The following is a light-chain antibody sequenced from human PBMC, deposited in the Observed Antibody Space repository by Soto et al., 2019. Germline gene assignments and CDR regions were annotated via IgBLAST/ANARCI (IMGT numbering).Light chain of an antibody. CDR2: GAS. CDR1: QSVSSN. V-gene: IGKV3-20*01. Sequence: IVLTQSPNTLSLSPGERATLSCRASQSVSSNLAWYQQKPGQAPRLLIYGASSRATGIPDRFSGSGSGTDFTLTISRLEPEDFAVYYCQQYGSSAITFGQGTRLEIK. CDR3: QQYGSSAIT. J-gene: IGKJ5*01.